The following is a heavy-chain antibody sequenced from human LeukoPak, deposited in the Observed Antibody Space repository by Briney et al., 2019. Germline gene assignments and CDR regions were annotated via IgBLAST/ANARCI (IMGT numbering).Heavy chain of an antibody. V-gene: IGHV4-38-2*02. CDR2: IYHSGST. CDR3: ATSGATTVTTWGGSWFDP. D-gene: IGHD4-17*01. Sequence: SETLSLTCTVSGYSISSGYYWGWIRQPPGKGLEWIGSIYHSGSTYYNPSLKSRVTISVDTSKNQFSLKLSSVTAADTAVYYCATSGATTVTTWGGSWFDPWGQGTLVTVSS. CDR1: GYSISSGYY. J-gene: IGHJ5*02.